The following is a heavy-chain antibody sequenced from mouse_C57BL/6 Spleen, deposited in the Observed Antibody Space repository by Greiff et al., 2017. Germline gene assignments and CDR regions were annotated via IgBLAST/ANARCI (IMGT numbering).Heavy chain of an antibody. J-gene: IGHJ2*01. CDR3: TGFLY. V-gene: IGHV6-3*01. CDR1: GFTFSNYW. Sequence: EVKLVESGGGLVQPGGSMKLSCVASGFTFSNYWMNWVRQSPEKGLEWVAQIRLKSDNYSTDYAGSVKGRFTISRDDSKSSVYLQMNNLRAEDTGSYYCTGFLYWGQGTTLTVSS. CDR2: IRLKSDNYST.